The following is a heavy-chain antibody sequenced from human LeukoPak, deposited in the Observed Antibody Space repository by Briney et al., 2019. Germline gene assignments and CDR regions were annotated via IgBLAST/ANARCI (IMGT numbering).Heavy chain of an antibody. Sequence: ASVKVSCKASGHSFTAFYIHWVRQAPGQGLEWMGWIHPRSGETNYAYKFQGRVTMTRDTSISTTYMDLGSLGSDDTAVYYCARDGEYGTGSYYRGCFDYWGQGTLVTVSS. CDR3: ARDGEYGTGSYYRGCFDY. J-gene: IGHJ4*02. CDR1: GHSFTAFY. CDR2: IHPRSGET. V-gene: IGHV1-2*02. D-gene: IGHD3-10*01.